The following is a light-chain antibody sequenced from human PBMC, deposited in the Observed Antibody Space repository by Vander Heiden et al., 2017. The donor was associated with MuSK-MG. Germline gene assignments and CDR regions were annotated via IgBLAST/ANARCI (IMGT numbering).Light chain of an antibody. CDR1: QSVSSS. CDR2: GAS. Sequence: EIVMTQSPATLSVSPGERATLSCRASQSVSSSLAWYQQKPGQAPRLLIYGASTRATGIPARFSGSGYGTEFTLTISSLQSEDFAVYYCQQYNNWPPITFGQGTQMEIK. J-gene: IGKJ5*01. CDR3: QQYNNWPPIT. V-gene: IGKV3-15*01.